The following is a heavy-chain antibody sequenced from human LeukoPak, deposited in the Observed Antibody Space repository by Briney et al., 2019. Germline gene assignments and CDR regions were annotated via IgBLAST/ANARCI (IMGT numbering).Heavy chain of an antibody. CDR2: ISGNGGIT. V-gene: IGHV3-23*01. Sequence: PGGSLRLSCAASGFTFSSYAMSWVRQAPGGGHEWVSGISGNGGITFYADSGEGRSTISRDNSKNTLYLQMNSLRAEDTAVYYCAKDHDFWSGSPYYYYGMDVWGQGTTVTVSS. D-gene: IGHD3-3*01. CDR3: AKDHDFWSGSPYYYYGMDV. CDR1: GFTFSSYA. J-gene: IGHJ6*02.